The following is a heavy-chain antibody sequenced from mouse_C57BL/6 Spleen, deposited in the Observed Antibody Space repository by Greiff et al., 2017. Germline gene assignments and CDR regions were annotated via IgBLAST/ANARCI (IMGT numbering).Heavy chain of an antibody. CDR1: GYTFTSYW. V-gene: IGHV1-59*01. J-gene: IGHJ2*01. CDR3: ARGPYYYGSREDFDN. D-gene: IGHD1-1*01. CDR2: IDPSDSYT. Sequence: VQLQQPGAELVRPGTSVKLSCKASGYTFTSYWMHWVKQRPGQGLEWIGVIDPSDSYTNYNQKFKGKATLTVDTSSSTAYMQLSSLTSEDSAVYYCARGPYYYGSREDFDNWGQGTTLTVSS.